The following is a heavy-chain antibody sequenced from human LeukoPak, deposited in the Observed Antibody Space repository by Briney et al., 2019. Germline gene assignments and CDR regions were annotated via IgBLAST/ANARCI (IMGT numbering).Heavy chain of an antibody. CDR1: GFTFSSYS. J-gene: IGHJ4*02. Sequence: GGSLRLSCAASGFTFSSYSMNWVRQAPGKGLEWDSYISGDTSAIYYADSVKGRFTISRDNAKNSVYLQMNSLRAEDTALYYCARDYVYSCDHWGQGILVTVSS. CDR3: ARDYVYSCDH. D-gene: IGHD3-16*01. V-gene: IGHV3-48*01. CDR2: ISGDTSAI.